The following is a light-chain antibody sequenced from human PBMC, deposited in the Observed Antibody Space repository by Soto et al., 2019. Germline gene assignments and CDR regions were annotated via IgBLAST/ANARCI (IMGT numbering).Light chain of an antibody. CDR2: DAS. CDR3: QQYDGFPRT. CDR1: QDISKY. Sequence: DIQMTQSPSSLSASVGERVTITCQASQDISKYVNWYQQKPGKAPKLLIYDASTLETGVPSRFIESGSGTDFAFIMSSLQREDIASDYCQQYDGFPRTVGQGPKLEIK. V-gene: IGKV1-33*01. J-gene: IGKJ2*01.